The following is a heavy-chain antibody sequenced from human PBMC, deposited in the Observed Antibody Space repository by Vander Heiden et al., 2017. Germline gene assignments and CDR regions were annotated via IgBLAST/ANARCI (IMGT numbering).Heavy chain of an antibody. D-gene: IGHD1-26*01. Sequence: EVQLVESGGGLVQPGGSLRLSCAASGFTFRSYWMTWVRQPPGKGLEWVANIRPDGSTKVYVDSVKGRFTISRDNAKNSLYLQMNSLRAEDTAVYYCARDSGNFYVDHWGQGTLVTVSS. CDR3: ARDSGNFYVDH. CDR1: GFTFRSYW. V-gene: IGHV3-7*01. CDR2: IRPDGSTK. J-gene: IGHJ4*02.